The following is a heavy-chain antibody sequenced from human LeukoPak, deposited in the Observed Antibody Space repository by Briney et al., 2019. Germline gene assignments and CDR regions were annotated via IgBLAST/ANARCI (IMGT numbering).Heavy chain of an antibody. Sequence: PSETPSLTCAVYGGSFSGYYWSWIRQPPGKGLEWIGQINHSGSTNYNPSLKSRVTISVDTSKNQFSLKLSSVTAADTAVYYCARRRQRGYSSSWSLWYFDYWGQGTLVTVSS. CDR1: GGSFSGYY. D-gene: IGHD6-13*01. CDR3: ARRRQRGYSSSWSLWYFDY. V-gene: IGHV4-34*01. J-gene: IGHJ4*02. CDR2: INHSGST.